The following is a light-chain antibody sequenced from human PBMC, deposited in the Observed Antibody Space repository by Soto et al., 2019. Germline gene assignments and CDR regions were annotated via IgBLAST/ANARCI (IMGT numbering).Light chain of an antibody. CDR1: TSDIGAYNY. Sequence: QSALAQPASVSGSPGQSITIPCTGTTSDIGAYNYVSWYQQHPDKAPKLMIYDVTYRPSGVSSRFSGSKSGNTASLTISGLQAEDEADYFRSSYTSTNTVVFGGGTKLTVL. CDR2: DVT. CDR3: SSYTSTNTVV. V-gene: IGLV2-14*03. J-gene: IGLJ2*01.